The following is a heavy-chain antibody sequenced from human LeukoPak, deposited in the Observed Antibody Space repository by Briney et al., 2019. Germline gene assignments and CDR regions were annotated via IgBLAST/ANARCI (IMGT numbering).Heavy chain of an antibody. CDR1: GYSISSGYY. Sequence: SETLSLTCAVSGYSISSGYYWGWTRQPAGKGLEWVGTIYHSGSTYYNPSLKSRVTISLDTSKNQFSLKLSSVTAADTAVYYCARALNGYFDSWGQGTLVTVSS. CDR3: ARALNGYFDS. CDR2: IYHSGST. D-gene: IGHD2-8*01. V-gene: IGHV4-38-2*01. J-gene: IGHJ4*02.